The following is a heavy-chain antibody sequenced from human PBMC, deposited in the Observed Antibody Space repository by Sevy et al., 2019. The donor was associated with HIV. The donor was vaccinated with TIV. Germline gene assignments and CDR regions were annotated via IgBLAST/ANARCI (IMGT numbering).Heavy chain of an antibody. Sequence: GGSLRLSCAASGFTFSNHGMSWVRQAPGKGLEWVSAISSSGDATYYADSVKGRFTISRDNSKLYLQMNSLRAEDKAVYSCARDSTLFTYWGQGTLVTVSS. CDR1: GFTFSNHG. CDR2: ISSSGDAT. V-gene: IGHV3-23*01. CDR3: ARDSTLFTY. D-gene: IGHD3-10*02. J-gene: IGHJ4*02.